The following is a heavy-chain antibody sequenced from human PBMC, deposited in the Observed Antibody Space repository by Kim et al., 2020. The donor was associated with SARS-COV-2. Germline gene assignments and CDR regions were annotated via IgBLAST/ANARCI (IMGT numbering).Heavy chain of an antibody. CDR3: ARENDSGSYFFDN. CDR2: INNSWDT. Sequence: SETLSLTCTVSGGSVSSSRYYWSWIRQPPGKGLEWIGQINNSWDTNYNPSLKSRVTISIDSSKNQFSLKLNSVTAADTAVYYCARENDSGSYFFDNWSQGTLVTVSS. J-gene: IGHJ4*02. D-gene: IGHD3-22*01. CDR1: GGSVSSSRYY. V-gene: IGHV4-61*01.